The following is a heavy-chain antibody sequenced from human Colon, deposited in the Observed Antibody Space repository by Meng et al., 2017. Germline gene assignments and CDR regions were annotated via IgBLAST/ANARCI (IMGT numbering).Heavy chain of an antibody. CDR3: ARDSSSSAYSPFDY. Sequence: QVTLRPSGPRLVKPPQTLSLTCASSGDSVSSNSAAWNWIRQSPSRGLEWLGRTYYRSKWYNDYAVSVKSRITINPDTSKNQFSLQLNSVTPEDTAVYYCARDSSSSAYSPFDYWGQGTLVTVSS. D-gene: IGHD3-22*01. J-gene: IGHJ4*02. CDR2: TYYRSKWYN. V-gene: IGHV6-1*01. CDR1: GDSVSSNSAA.